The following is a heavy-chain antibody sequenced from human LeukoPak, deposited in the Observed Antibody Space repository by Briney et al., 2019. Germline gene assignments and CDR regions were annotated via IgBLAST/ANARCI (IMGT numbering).Heavy chain of an antibody. V-gene: IGHV3-49*03. CDR1: GFTFGDYA. J-gene: IGHJ4*02. D-gene: IGHD1-26*01. CDR2: IRSKAYGGTT. Sequence: GGSLRLSCTASGFTFGDYAMSWFRQAPGKGLEWVGFIRSKAYGGTTEYAASVKGRFTISRDDSKSIAYLQMNSLKTEDTAVYYCTRASPWDPTLFDYWGQGTLVTVSS. CDR3: TRASPWDPTLFDY.